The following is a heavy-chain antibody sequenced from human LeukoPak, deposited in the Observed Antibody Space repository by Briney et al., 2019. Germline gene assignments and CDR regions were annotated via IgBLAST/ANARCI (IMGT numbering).Heavy chain of an antibody. D-gene: IGHD2-2*01. J-gene: IGHJ6*02. Sequence: PSETLSLTCTVTGGSVSSGSYYWSWIRQPPGKGLEWIGYIYYSGSTNYNPSLKSRVTISVDTSKNQFSLKLSSVTAADTAVYYCARDSRGGIVVDYYYYGMDVWGQGTTVTVSS. CDR3: ARDSRGGIVVDYYYYGMDV. CDR2: IYYSGST. CDR1: GGSVSSGSYY. V-gene: IGHV4-61*01.